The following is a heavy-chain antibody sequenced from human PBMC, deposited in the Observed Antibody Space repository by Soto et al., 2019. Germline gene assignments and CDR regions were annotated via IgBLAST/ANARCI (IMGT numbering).Heavy chain of an antibody. V-gene: IGHV3-48*02. CDR2: ISSSSSTI. Sequence: EVQLVESGGGLVQPGGSLRLSCAASGFTFSSYSMNWVRQAPGKGLEWVSYISSSSSTIYYADSVKGRFTISRDNAKNSLYLQMISRRDEGTAVYYCAGEGGVLNWFDPWGQGTLVTVSS. CDR1: GFTFSSYS. J-gene: IGHJ5*02. D-gene: IGHD3-16*01. CDR3: AGEGGVLNWFDP.